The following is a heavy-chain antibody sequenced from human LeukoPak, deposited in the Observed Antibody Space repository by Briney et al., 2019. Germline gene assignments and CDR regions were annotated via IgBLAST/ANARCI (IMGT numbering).Heavy chain of an antibody. CDR3: ARGRNYVWGSYGPDY. J-gene: IGHJ4*02. Sequence: SETLSLTCAVSGYSISTGYYWGWIRQPPGKWLEWMGEINHRGSTNYNPSLESRVTISVDKSKNQFSLKLSSVTAADTAVYYCARGRNYVWGSYGPDYWGQGPLVPVS. D-gene: IGHD3-16*01. V-gene: IGHV4-38-2*01. CDR1: GYSISTGYY. CDR2: INHRGST.